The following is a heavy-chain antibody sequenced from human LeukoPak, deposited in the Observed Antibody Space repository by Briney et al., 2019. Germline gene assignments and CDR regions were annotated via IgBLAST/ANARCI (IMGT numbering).Heavy chain of an antibody. CDR2: IYSGGST. J-gene: IGHJ4*02. CDR1: GFTVSSNY. D-gene: IGHD4-17*01. V-gene: IGHV3-66*01. Sequence: GGSLRLSCAASGFTVSSNYMSWVRQAPGKGLEWVSVIYSGGSTYYAGSVKGRFTISRDNSKNMLYLQMNSLRAEDTAVYYCASTFYGDSPPYWGQGTLVTVSS. CDR3: ASTFYGDSPPY.